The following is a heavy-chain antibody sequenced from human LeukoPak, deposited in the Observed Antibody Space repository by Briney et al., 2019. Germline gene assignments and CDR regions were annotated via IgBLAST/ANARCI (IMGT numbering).Heavy chain of an antibody. CDR1: GFSFSSSA. CDR3: AKSGYNRFDY. D-gene: IGHD5-24*01. J-gene: IGHJ4*02. CDR2: ISGSGSGGST. V-gene: IGHV3-23*01. Sequence: GGSLRLSCAASGFSFSSSAMSWVRQAPGKGLEWVSSISGSGSGGSTYYADSVKGRFTISRDNSKNTLYLQMNSLRAEDTAVYYCAKSGYNRFDYWGQGTLVTVSS.